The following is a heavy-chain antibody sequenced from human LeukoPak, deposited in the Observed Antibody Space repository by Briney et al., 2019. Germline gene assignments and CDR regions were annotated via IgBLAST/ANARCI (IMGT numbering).Heavy chain of an antibody. V-gene: IGHV3-11*06. CDR1: GFIFSDSY. J-gene: IGHJ5*02. CDR2: ISGSGHDI. Sequence: GGSLRLSCAASGFIFSDSYMTWVRQAPGKGVEWVAYISGSGHDINYSESAKGRFTISRDNAKNSLYLQMNSLRAEDTAVYYCARTETGFSRFDPWGQGTLVTVSS. CDR3: ARTETGFSRFDP.